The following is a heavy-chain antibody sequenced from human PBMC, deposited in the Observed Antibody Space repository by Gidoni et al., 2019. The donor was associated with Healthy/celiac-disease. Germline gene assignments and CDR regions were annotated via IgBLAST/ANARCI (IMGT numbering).Heavy chain of an antibody. D-gene: IGHD6-6*01. V-gene: IGHV3-53*04. CDR3: ARGIAARSNWFDP. Sequence: EVQLVESGGGLVQPGGSLRLSCPASGFTVSSNYMRWVRQAPGKGLEWVSVIYSGGSTYYADSVKGRFTISRHNSKNTLYLQMNSLRAEDTAVYYCARGIAARSNWFDPWGQGTLVTVSS. CDR1: GFTVSSNY. CDR2: IYSGGST. J-gene: IGHJ5*02.